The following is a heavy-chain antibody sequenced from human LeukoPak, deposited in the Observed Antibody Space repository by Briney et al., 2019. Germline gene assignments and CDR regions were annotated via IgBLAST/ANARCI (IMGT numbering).Heavy chain of an antibody. D-gene: IGHD4-17*01. CDR3: ARTTVIGWFEY. CDR2: ISSNGGST. CDR1: GFTFSSYA. Sequence: GGSLRLSCAASGFTFSSYAMHWVRQAPGKGLEYVSAISSNGGSTYYANSVKGRFTISRDNSKNTLYLQMNSLRPEDTAVYYCARTTVIGWFEYWGQGTLVTVSS. V-gene: IGHV3-64*01. J-gene: IGHJ5*01.